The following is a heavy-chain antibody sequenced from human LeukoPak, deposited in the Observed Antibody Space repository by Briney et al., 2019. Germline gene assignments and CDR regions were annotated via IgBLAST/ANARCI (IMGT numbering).Heavy chain of an antibody. Sequence: SETLSLTCTVSGGSISSGSYYWSWIRQPAGKGLEWIGRIYTSGSTNYNPSLKSRVTISVDTSKNQFSLKLSSVTAADTAVYYYARVVRSSTYYYYYMDVWGKGTTVTVSS. CDR1: GGSISSGSYY. D-gene: IGHD6-6*01. V-gene: IGHV4-61*02. CDR3: ARVVRSSTYYYYYMDV. CDR2: IYTSGST. J-gene: IGHJ6*03.